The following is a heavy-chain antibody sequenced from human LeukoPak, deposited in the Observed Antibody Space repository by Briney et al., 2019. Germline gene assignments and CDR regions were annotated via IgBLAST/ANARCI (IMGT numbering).Heavy chain of an antibody. J-gene: IGHJ4*02. Sequence: ASVKVSCKVSGYTFTGYYMHWGRQAPGQGVEWMGWINPNSGDTNYAQKFQGRVTMTRDTSISTAHMELSRLRSDDTAVYYCARANPLYCSSTTCLFDYWGQGTLVTVSS. CDR2: INPNSGDT. CDR3: ARANPLYCSSTTCLFDY. V-gene: IGHV1-2*02. CDR1: GYTFTGYY. D-gene: IGHD2-2*01.